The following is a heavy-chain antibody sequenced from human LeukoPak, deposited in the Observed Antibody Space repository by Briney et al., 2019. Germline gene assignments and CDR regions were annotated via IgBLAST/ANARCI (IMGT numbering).Heavy chain of an antibody. V-gene: IGHV3-66*01. J-gene: IGHJ4*02. D-gene: IGHD5-18*01. CDR2: IYSGGTT. CDR1: VFTVSSNY. CDR3: ARDQYSYADAAH. Sequence: PGGSLRLSCAASVFTVSSNYMSWVRQAPGKGLEWVSVIYSGGTTYYADSVKGRFTISRDNSKNTLHLQMNSLRAEDTAVYYCARDQYSYADAAHWGQGTLVTVSS.